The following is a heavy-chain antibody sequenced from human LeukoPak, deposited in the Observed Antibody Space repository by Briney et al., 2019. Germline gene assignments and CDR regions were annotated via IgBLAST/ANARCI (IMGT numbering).Heavy chain of an antibody. CDR2: IHYSGGS. J-gene: IGHJ5*01. CDR3: ALAPNSNWFDF. D-gene: IGHD2-8*01. V-gene: IGHV4-59*03. Sequence: SETLSLTCTVSGDSTSNFYWNWIRQSPGKGLEWIGNIHYSGGSVYNPSLKSRGTISIDTSRRQFFLKLNSVTAADTAVYFCALAPNSNWFDFWGPGILVTVSS. CDR1: GDSTSNFY.